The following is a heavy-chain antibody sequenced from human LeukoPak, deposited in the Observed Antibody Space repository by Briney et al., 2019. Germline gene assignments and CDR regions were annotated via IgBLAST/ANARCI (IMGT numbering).Heavy chain of an antibody. CDR3: TSSYSYGYIYYYYMDV. J-gene: IGHJ6*03. V-gene: IGHV3-73*01. D-gene: IGHD5-18*01. CDR1: GFTFSSYA. CDR2: IRSKANSYAT. Sequence: GGSLRLSCAASGFTFSSYAMHWVRQASGKGLEWVGRIRSKANSYATAYAASVKGRFTISRDDSKNTAYLQMNSLKTEDTAVYYCTSSYSYGYIYYYYMDVWGKGTTVTVSS.